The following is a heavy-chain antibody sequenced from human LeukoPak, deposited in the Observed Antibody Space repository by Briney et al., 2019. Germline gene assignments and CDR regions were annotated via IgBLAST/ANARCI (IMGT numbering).Heavy chain of an antibody. CDR1: GYTFTSYG. CDR3: ARGSLGGSYSGRDY. CDR2: ISAYNGNT. J-gene: IGHJ4*02. Sequence: ASVKVSCKASGYTFTSYGISWVRQAPGQGLEWMGWISAYNGNTNYAQKFQGRVTITADKSTSTAYMELSSLRSEDTAVYYCARGSLGGSYSGRDYWGQGTLVTVSS. V-gene: IGHV1-18*01. D-gene: IGHD1-26*01.